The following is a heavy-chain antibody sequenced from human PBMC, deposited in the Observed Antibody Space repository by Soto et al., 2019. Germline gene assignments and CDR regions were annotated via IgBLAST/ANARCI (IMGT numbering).Heavy chain of an antibody. J-gene: IGHJ4*02. CDR1: GGSFSGYY. V-gene: IGHV4-34*01. CDR2: INHSGST. Sequence: SETLSLTCAVYGGSFSGYYWSWIRQPPGKGLEWIGEINHSGSTNYNPSLKSRVTISVDTSKNQFSLKLSSVTAADTAVYYGARRWFQQWLAPFDYWGQGTLVTVSS. CDR3: ARRWFQQWLAPFDY. D-gene: IGHD6-19*01.